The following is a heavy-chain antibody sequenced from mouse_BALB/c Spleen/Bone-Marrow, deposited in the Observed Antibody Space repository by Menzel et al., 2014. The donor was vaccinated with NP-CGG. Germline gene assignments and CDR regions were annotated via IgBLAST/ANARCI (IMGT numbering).Heavy chain of an antibody. CDR3: ARRVYYDYDGGAWFAY. Sequence: VMLVESGAGLVKPGASVKLSCKASGYTFTSYDINWVRQRPEQGLEWIGWIFPGDGSTKYNEKFKGKATLTTDKSSSTAYMQLSRLTSEDSAIYFCARRVYYDYDGGAWFAYWGQGTQVTVSA. CDR2: IFPGDGST. J-gene: IGHJ3*01. D-gene: IGHD2-4*01. V-gene: IGHV1-85*01. CDR1: GYTFTSYD.